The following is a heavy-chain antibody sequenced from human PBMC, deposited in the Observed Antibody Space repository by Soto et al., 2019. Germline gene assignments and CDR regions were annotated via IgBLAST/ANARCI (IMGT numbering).Heavy chain of an antibody. Sequence: PSETLSLTCSVSGGSISGGDDYWSWIRQHPGKGLQWIGYIHYSGNSYSNPSLESRVTISVDTSKNQSSLRLSSVTAADTAVYYCVRAAGYCSTTSCPPMEAFWFDPWGQGILVTVSS. V-gene: IGHV4-31*02. J-gene: IGHJ5*02. CDR1: GGSISGGDDY. CDR2: IHYSGNS. CDR3: VRAAGYCSTTSCPPMEAFWFDP. D-gene: IGHD2-2*03.